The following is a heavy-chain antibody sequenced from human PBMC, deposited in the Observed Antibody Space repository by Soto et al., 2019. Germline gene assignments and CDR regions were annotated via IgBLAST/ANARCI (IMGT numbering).Heavy chain of an antibody. CDR1: GGSISSPTYY. CDR2: IYYTGTT. Sequence: QLQLQESGPGLVKPSETLSLTCTVSGGSISSPTYYWGWIRQPLGKGLEWIGRIYYTGTTFYNPSLKSRVTISVDTSKNQFFLRLNSVTAADTAVYYCARHTWGRQRGWFDPWGQGTLVTVSS. CDR3: ARHTWGRQRGWFDP. V-gene: IGHV4-39*01. D-gene: IGHD1-26*01. J-gene: IGHJ5*02.